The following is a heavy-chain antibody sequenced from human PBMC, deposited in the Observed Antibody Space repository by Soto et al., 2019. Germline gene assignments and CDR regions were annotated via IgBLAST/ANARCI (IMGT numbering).Heavy chain of an antibody. CDR2: ISGSGGST. CDR1: GFTFSNAW. D-gene: IGHD6-19*01. Sequence: GSLRLSCAASGFTFSNAWMNWVRPAPGKGLEWVSAISGSGGSTYYADSVKGRFTISRDNSKNTLYLQMNSLRAEDTAVYYCAKDLVGIAVAPTSFDYWGQGTLVTVSP. CDR3: AKDLVGIAVAPTSFDY. J-gene: IGHJ4*02. V-gene: IGHV3-23*01.